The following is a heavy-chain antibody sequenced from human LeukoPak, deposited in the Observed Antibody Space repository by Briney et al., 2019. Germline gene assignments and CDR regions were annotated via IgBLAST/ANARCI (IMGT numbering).Heavy chain of an antibody. D-gene: IGHD3-16*01. CDR3: ASWGVTKSSYYYGLDV. CDR1: GYTFTTYY. CDR2: INPTDDST. V-gene: IGHV1-46*01. J-gene: IGHJ6*02. Sequence: ASVKVSCKASGYTFTTYYMHWVRQAPGQRLEWMGVINPTDDSTSHAQQFKGRVTMTHDTSTSTVYMELSSLRSEDTAVYYCASWGVTKSSYYYGLDVWGQGTTVTVSS.